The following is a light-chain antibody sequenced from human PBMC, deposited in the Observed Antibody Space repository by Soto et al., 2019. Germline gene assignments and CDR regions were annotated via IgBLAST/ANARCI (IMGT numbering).Light chain of an antibody. J-gene: IGLJ1*01. V-gene: IGLV2-23*02. CDR2: EVT. CDR1: SGDIGSYDL. Sequence: QSVLTRPASVSGSPGQSITISCTGTSGDIGSYDLVSSYQQHPGTAPKLIIYEVTKRPSGVSTRFSGSKSGNTASLTISGLQAVEEADYYCCSFADFTYVFGTGTKVTVL. CDR3: CSFADFTYV.